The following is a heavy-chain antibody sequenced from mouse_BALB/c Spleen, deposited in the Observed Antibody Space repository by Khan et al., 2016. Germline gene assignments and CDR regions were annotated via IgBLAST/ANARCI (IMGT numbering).Heavy chain of an antibody. CDR1: GYSITSGYG. V-gene: IGHV3-2*02. J-gene: IGHJ2*01. D-gene: IGHD1-2*01. Sequence: EVKLLESGPGLVKPSQSLSLTCTVPGYSITSGYGWNWIRQFPGNKLEWMGYISYSGSTNYNPSLKSRISITRDTSKNQFFLQLNSVTTEDRATYYCARTARIKYWGQGTTLTVSS. CDR2: ISYSGST. CDR3: ARTARIKY.